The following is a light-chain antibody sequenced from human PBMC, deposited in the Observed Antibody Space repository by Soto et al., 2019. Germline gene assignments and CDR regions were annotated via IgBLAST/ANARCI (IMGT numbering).Light chain of an antibody. V-gene: IGKV3-20*01. CDR1: QSVFSNY. CDR2: GAS. Sequence: EFVLTQSPGTLSLSPGESATLSCRASQSVFSNYLAWYQRKPGQAPRLLIFGASNRATGIPDRFTGSGSGTDFFLTISRLEPEDFAVYYCQQYGSPLTFGGGTKVEIK. CDR3: QQYGSPLT. J-gene: IGKJ4*01.